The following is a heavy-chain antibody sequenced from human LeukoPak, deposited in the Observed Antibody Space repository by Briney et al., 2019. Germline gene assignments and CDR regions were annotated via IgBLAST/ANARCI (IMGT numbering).Heavy chain of an antibody. J-gene: IGHJ4*02. CDR3: ARGSEWELLSCDY. CDR1: GFTFSSYA. V-gene: IGHV3-23*01. D-gene: IGHD1-26*01. Sequence: GGSLRLSCAASGFTFSSYAMSWVRQAPGKGLEWVSVTSGSGGSRKYADSVKGRFTISRDNSKNTLDLQMNSLRAEDTAVYYCARGSEWELLSCDYWGQGTLVTVSS. CDR2: TSGSGGSR.